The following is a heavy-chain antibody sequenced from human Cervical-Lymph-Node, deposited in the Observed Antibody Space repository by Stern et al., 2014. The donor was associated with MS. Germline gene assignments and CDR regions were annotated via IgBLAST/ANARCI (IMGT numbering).Heavy chain of an antibody. D-gene: IGHD2-2*01. J-gene: IGHJ6*02. Sequence: QVTLKESGPALVRPTQTLTLTCTFSGFSLNTPGMCVTWIRQPPGKALEWLARIVWDDDKYYSTSLKTRLTVSKDTSKNQVVLRMTNMDPVDTATYYCARLEVPTSPGFHYYYYAMDVWGQGTTVTVSS. CDR2: IVWDDDK. V-gene: IGHV2-70*15. CDR3: ARLEVPTSPGFHYYYYAMDV. CDR1: GFSLNTPGMC.